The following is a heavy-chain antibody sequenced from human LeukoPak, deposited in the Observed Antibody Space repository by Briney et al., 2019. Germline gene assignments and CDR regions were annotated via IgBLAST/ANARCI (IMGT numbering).Heavy chain of an antibody. D-gene: IGHD4-17*01. Sequence: SETLSLTCTVSGGSISSYYWSWIRQHPGKGLEWIGYIYYSGSTYYNPSLESRVTISVDTSKNQFSLKLSSVTAADTAVYYCVRDLGANYGDYDLFYWGQGTLVTVSS. CDR1: GGSISSYY. CDR3: VRDLGANYGDYDLFY. J-gene: IGHJ4*02. CDR2: IYYSGST. V-gene: IGHV4-59*06.